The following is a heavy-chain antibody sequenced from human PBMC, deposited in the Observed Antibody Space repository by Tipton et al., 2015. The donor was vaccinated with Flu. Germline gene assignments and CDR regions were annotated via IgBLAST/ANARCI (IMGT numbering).Heavy chain of an antibody. CDR2: SHYSGRT. D-gene: IGHD6-13*01. CDR3: ARHRRPSSWDFDY. CDR1: GDSISSYY. J-gene: IGHJ4*02. Sequence: LRLSCTVSGDSISSYYWSWIRQPPGKGLEWIGYSHYSGRTDYNPSLKSRLIISVDTSKNHLSMKRRSVSAADTAVYYCARHRRPSSWDFDYWGQGSLVTVS. V-gene: IGHV4-59*08.